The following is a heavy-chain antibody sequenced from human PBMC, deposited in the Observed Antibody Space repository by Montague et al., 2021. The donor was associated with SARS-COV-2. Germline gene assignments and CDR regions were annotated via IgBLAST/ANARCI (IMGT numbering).Heavy chain of an antibody. CDR2: IYYSGST. J-gene: IGHJ6*01. CDR1: GDFVSSDGYY. D-gene: IGHD3-10*01. V-gene: IGHV4-31*03. CDR3: AREVMGSVNYYQAIKYGLDV. Sequence: TLSLTCTISGDFVSSDGYYWSWIRPHTGKGLVWIGDIYYSGSTHYXPSLKSRVTISADTSKSPFSLKLSSVTAADMAVYYCAREVMGSVNYYQAIKYGLDVWGQGTTVTVSS.